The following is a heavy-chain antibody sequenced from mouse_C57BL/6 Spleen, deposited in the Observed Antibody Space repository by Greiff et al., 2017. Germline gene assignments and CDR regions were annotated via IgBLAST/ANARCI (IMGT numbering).Heavy chain of an antibody. CDR1: GYTFTDYE. CDR2: IDPETGGT. Sequence: VQRVESGAELVRPGASVTLSCKASGYTFTDYEMHWVKQTPVHGLEWIGAIDPETGGTAYNQKFKGKAILTADKSSSTAYMELRSLTSEDSAVYYCTRRGRRDWYFDVWGTGTTVTVSS. CDR3: TRRGRRDWYFDV. J-gene: IGHJ1*03. D-gene: IGHD1-1*01. V-gene: IGHV1-15*01.